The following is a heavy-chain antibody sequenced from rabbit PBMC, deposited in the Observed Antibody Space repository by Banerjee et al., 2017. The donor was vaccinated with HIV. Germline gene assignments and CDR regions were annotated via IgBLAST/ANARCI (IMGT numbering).Heavy chain of an antibody. V-gene: IGHV1S40*01. J-gene: IGHJ4*01. CDR2: IYTSSSST. CDR3: TRGGDSTGSAYFSL. D-gene: IGHD7-1*01. CDR1: GSDISSYA. Sequence: QSLEESGGGLVQPGASLTLTCTASGSDISSYAMCWVRQAPGKGLEWIACIYTSSSSTRYASWAKGRFTIAKTSSTTVTLQMTSLTAADTATYFCTRGGDSTGSAYFSLWGPGTLVTVS.